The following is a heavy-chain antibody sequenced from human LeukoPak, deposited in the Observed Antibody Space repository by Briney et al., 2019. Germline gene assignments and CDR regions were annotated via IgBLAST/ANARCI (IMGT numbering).Heavy chain of an antibody. J-gene: IGHJ4*02. V-gene: IGHV3-21*01. CDR1: GFTFSSYS. D-gene: IGHD2-21*02. Sequence: PGGSLRLFCAASGFTFSSYSMNWLRQAPGKGLEWVSSISNSSSYIYYADSVKGRFTISRDNSKNTLYLQMNSRTSADTVVYFCAKVKTDILIPDSWGQGTLVTVSS. CDR3: AKVKTDILIPDS. CDR2: ISNSSSYI.